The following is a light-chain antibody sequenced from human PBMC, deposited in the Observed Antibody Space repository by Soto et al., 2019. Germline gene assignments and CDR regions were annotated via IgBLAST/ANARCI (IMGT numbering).Light chain of an antibody. CDR1: QSVLSSSNNRNY. J-gene: IGKJ2*01. CDR2: WAS. CDR3: QQYNRTPLT. Sequence: DVVMTQSPDSLAVSLGERATINCKSSQSVLSSSNNRNYLAWYQQRSRQPPKLLISWASTRESGVPDRFSGSGSGTDFTLTISSLQAEDVAVYYCQQYNRTPLTFGQGTKLEIK. V-gene: IGKV4-1*01.